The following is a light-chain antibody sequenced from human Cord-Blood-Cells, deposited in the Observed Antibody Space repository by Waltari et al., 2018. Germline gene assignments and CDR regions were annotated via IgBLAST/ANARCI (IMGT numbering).Light chain of an antibody. Sequence: QSALTQPPSASGSPGQSVTISCTGTSSDVGGYTYVPWYQRHPGKAPKLMIYEVSKRPSGVPDRFSGSKSGNTASLTVSGLQAEDEADYYCSSYAGSNNYVFGTGTKVTVL. CDR1: SSDVGGYTY. V-gene: IGLV2-8*01. CDR2: EVS. J-gene: IGLJ1*01. CDR3: SSYAGSNNYV.